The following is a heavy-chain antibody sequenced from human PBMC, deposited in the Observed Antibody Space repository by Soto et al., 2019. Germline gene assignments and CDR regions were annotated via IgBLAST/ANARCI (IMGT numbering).Heavy chain of an antibody. CDR2: IIPISGTA. CDR3: ARSQGSSTSLEIYYYYYYGMDV. Sequence: QGQLVQSGAEVKKPGSSVKVSCKASGGTFSSYAISWVRQAPGQGLEWMGGIIPISGTANYAQKFQGRVTITADESTSTAYMELSSLRSEDTAVYYCARSQGSSTSLEIYYYYYYGMDVWGQGTTVTVFS. J-gene: IGHJ6*02. V-gene: IGHV1-69*01. D-gene: IGHD2-2*01. CDR1: GGTFSSYA.